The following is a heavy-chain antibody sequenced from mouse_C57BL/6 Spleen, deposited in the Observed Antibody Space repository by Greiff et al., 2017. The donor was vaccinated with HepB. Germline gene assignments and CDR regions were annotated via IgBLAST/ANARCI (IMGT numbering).Heavy chain of an antibody. D-gene: IGHD1-1*01. Sequence: VHLVESEGGLVQPGSSMKLSCTASGFTFSDYYMAWVRQVPEKGLEWVANINYDGSSTYYLDSLKSRFIISRDNAKNILYLQMSSLKSEDTATYYCARERTTVRYFDVWGTGTTVTVSS. V-gene: IGHV5-16*01. J-gene: IGHJ1*03. CDR3: ARERTTVRYFDV. CDR2: INYDGSST. CDR1: GFTFSDYY.